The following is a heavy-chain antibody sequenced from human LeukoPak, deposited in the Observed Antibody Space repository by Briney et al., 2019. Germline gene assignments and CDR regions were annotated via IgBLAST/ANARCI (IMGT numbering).Heavy chain of an antibody. V-gene: IGHV1-58*02. CDR2: FVVGSGNT. CDR3: AAADYYDSSGYYPYAFHI. Sequence: GTSVKVSCKASGFTFTRSAMQWGRQARGQRLEWRGWFVVGSGNTNYEQTFQERVTITRDMSTSTAYMELSSLRSEDTAVYYSAAADYYDSSGYYPYAFHIWGQGTMVTVSS. J-gene: IGHJ3*02. D-gene: IGHD3-22*01. CDR1: GFTFTRSA.